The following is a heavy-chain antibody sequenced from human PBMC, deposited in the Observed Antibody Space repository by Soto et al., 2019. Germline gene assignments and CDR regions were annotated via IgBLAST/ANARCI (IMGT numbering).Heavy chain of an antibody. CDR2: ISYDSSNK. D-gene: IGHD2-15*01. Sequence: VQLLESGGVLIQPGGSRRLSCAASGFTFSYGINWLRQAPGKGLAWVAYISYDSSNKFDGDSVKGRFTISRDNSKNTQFLQMNSLRAEDTAVYYCAKLVIGYCSGNTCDDYWGQGTLVAVSS. CDR1: GFTFSYG. V-gene: IGHV3-30*18. J-gene: IGHJ4*02. CDR3: AKLVIGYCSGNTCDDY.